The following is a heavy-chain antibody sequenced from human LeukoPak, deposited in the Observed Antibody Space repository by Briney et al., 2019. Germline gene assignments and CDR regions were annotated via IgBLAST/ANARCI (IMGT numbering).Heavy chain of an antibody. D-gene: IGHD5/OR15-5a*01. Sequence: APVTVSCKPSGFTLSGYYMYWVRQAPGQGLEWMGWIKPDTGATRYAQRWRGRVTMTSDTSISTLYLELTSLTSDDTAVYYCARDGVSMMPEFDLWGQGTLVTVSS. CDR3: ARDGVSMMPEFDL. V-gene: IGHV1-2*02. CDR1: GFTLSGYY. CDR2: IKPDTGAT. J-gene: IGHJ4*02.